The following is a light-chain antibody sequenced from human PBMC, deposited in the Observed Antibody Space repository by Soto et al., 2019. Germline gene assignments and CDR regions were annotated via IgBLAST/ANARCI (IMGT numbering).Light chain of an antibody. CDR1: SSDVGGYNY. J-gene: IGLJ1*01. V-gene: IGLV2-14*03. CDR3: SSYTSSSALV. CDR2: DVS. Sequence: QSVLTQPASVSGSPGQSITISCTGTSSDVGGYNYVSWYQQHPGKAPKLMIYDVSYRPPGVSKRFSGSKSVNTASLTISGLQADDEADYYCSSYTSSSALVFGTGTKLTVL.